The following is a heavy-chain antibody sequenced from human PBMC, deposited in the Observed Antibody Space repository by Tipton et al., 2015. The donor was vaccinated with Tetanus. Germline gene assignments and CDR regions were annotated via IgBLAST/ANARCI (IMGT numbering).Heavy chain of an antibody. CDR2: IYFEGST. D-gene: IGHD3-10*01. J-gene: IGHJ5*02. Sequence: TLSLSCTVSGASISDKKHYWGWIRQPPGRGLEWIASIYFEGSTYYSPSLKSRVTIAVDRSQNVFSLNLTSVTAADTAVYYCARHLYGYWFDPWGQGALVTVSS. CDR3: ARHLYGYWFDP. CDR1: GASISDKKHY. V-gene: IGHV4-39*01.